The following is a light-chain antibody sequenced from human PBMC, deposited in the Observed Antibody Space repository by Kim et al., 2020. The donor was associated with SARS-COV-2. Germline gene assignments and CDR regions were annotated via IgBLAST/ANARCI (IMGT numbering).Light chain of an antibody. V-gene: IGKV1-6*01. CDR2: AAC. Sequence: ASVGNRVNSTCRASQGIRNDIGWYQQRTGKAPKLLNYAACSLQSGVPSRFSGSGSGTSFTLTISSLQPEDNATYYWQQDYNCPYTFGQGSKMEI. J-gene: IGKJ2*01. CDR1: QGIRND. CDR3: QQDYNCPYT.